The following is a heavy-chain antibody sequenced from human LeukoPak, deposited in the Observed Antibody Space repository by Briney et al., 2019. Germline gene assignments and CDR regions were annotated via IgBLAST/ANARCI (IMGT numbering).Heavy chain of an antibody. V-gene: IGHV1-46*01. Sequence: ASVTVSCKASGYTFSNYYIHWVRQAPGQGLEWMGVNNPSGGRTTYAQKFQGRVTMTRDTSTSTAYMDLSSLRSDDTAVYYCSRELGGSDFDYWGQGTLV. CDR1: GYTFSNYY. J-gene: IGHJ4*02. D-gene: IGHD1-26*01. CDR3: SRELGGSDFDY. CDR2: NNPSGGRT.